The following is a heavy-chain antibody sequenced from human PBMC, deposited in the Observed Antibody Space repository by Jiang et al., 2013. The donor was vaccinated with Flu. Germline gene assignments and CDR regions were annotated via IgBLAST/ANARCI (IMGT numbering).Heavy chain of an antibody. CDR2: INHSGST. CDR1: GGSFSGYY. Sequence: ALLKPSETLSLTCAVYGGSFSGYYWSWIRQPPGKGLEWIGEINHSGSTNYNPSLKSRVTISVDTSKNQFSLKLSSVTAADTAVYYCARNFVGAHRGLYYWGQGTLVTVSS. D-gene: IGHD1-26*01. V-gene: IGHV4-34*01. J-gene: IGHJ4*02. CDR3: ARNFVGAHRGLYY.